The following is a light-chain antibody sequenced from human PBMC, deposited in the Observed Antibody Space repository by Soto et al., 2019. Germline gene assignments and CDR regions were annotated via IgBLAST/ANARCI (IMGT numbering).Light chain of an antibody. CDR3: QVWDSSSDHRGV. J-gene: IGLJ3*02. Sequence: SYELTQPPSVSVAPGKTARITCGGNNIGSKSVHWYQQKPGQAPVLVIYFDSDRPSGIPERFSGSNSGNTATLTISRVEAGDEADYYCQVWDSSSDHRGVFGGGTQVTVL. CDR1: NIGSKS. V-gene: IGLV3-21*04. CDR2: FDS.